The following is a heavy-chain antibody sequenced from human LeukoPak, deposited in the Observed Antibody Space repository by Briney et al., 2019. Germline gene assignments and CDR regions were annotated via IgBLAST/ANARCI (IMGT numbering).Heavy chain of an antibody. CDR1: GGSISSSSYY. Sequence: SETLSLTCTVSGGSISSSSYYWGWIRQPPGKGLEWIGNIYYSGSTYYNPSLKSRVTISVGTSKNQFSLKLSSVTAADTAVYYCARHVEIAARPRWFDPWGPGTLVTVSS. CDR2: IYYSGST. D-gene: IGHD6-6*01. J-gene: IGHJ5*02. CDR3: ARHVEIAARPRWFDP. V-gene: IGHV4-39*01.